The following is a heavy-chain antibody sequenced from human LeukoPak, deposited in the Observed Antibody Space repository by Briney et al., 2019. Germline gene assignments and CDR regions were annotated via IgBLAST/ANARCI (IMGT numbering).Heavy chain of an antibody. J-gene: IGHJ4*02. CDR1: GYTFTSYG. CDR2: ISAYNGNT. CDR3: ARAGDWNYANDYFDY. Sequence: ASVKVSCKASGYTFTSYGISWVRRAPGQGLEWMGWISAYNGNTNYAQKLQGRVTMTTDTSTSTAYMELRSLRSDDTAVYYCARAGDWNYANDYFDYWGQGTLVTVSS. D-gene: IGHD1-7*01. V-gene: IGHV1-18*01.